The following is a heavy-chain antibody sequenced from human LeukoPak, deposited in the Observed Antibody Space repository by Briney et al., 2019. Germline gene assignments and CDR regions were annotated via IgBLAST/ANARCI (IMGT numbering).Heavy chain of an antibody. J-gene: IGHJ4*02. Sequence: SETLSLTCTVSGGSISSYYWSWIRQPPGKGLEWIGYIYHTGSTNYNPSLRSRVTISVDTSKNQFSLKLSSVTAADTAVYYCARSHGSGSYYNLNDYWGQGTLVTVSS. CDR2: IYHTGST. D-gene: IGHD3-10*01. CDR1: GGSISSYY. V-gene: IGHV4-59*01. CDR3: ARSHGSGSYYNLNDY.